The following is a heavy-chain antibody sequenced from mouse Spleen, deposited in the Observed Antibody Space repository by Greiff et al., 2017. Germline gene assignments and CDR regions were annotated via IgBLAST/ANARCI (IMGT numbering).Heavy chain of an antibody. V-gene: IGHV7-3*01. D-gene: IGHD1-1*01. CDR2: IRNKANGYTT. Sequence: EVKLVESGGGLVQPGGSLSLSCAASGFTFTDYYMSWVRQPPGKALEWLGFIRNKANGYTTEYSASVKGRFTISRDNSQSILYLQMNALRAEDSATYYCASLIRNWYFDVWGTGTTVTVSS. CDR1: GFTFTDYY. J-gene: IGHJ1*03. CDR3: ASLIRNWYFDV.